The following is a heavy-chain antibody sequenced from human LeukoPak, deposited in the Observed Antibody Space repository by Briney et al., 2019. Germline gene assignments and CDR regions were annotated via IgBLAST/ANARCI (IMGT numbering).Heavy chain of an antibody. D-gene: IGHD1-26*01. Sequence: GGSLRLSCAASGFTFSSYAMSWVRQAPGKGLEWVSAISGSGGSTYYADSVKGRFTVSRDNSKNTLYLQMNSLRAEDTAVYYCAKEKPWELPSVGYFDYWGQGTLVTVSS. V-gene: IGHV3-23*01. CDR1: GFTFSSYA. CDR2: ISGSGGST. CDR3: AKEKPWELPSVGYFDY. J-gene: IGHJ4*02.